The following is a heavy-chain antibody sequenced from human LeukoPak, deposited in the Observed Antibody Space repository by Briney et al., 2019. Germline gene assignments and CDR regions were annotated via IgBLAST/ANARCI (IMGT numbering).Heavy chain of an antibody. CDR3: ARVGSSGYYLSY. D-gene: IGHD3-22*01. V-gene: IGHV4-4*02. CDR1: GGSISSSNW. J-gene: IGHJ4*02. CDR2: IYHSGST. Sequence: SGTLSLTCAVSGGSISSSNWWSWVRQPPGKGLEWIGEIYHSGSTNYNPSLKSRVTISVDTSKNQFSLKLSSVTAADTAVYYCARVGSSGYYLSYWGQGTLVTVSS.